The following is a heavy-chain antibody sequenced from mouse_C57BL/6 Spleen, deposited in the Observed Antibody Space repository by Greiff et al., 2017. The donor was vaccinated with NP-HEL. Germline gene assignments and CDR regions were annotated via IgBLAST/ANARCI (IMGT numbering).Heavy chain of an antibody. CDR2: ISYDGSN. D-gene: IGHD2-3*01. J-gene: IGHJ1*03. CDR3: AREGLLWYFDV. Sequence: EVQLQQSGPGLVKPSQSLSLTCSVTGYSITSGYYWNWIRQFPGNKLEWMGYISYDGSNNYNPSLKNRIPITRDTSKNQFFLKLNSVTTEDTATYYCAREGLLWYFDVWGTGTTVTVSS. V-gene: IGHV3-6*01. CDR1: GYSITSGYY.